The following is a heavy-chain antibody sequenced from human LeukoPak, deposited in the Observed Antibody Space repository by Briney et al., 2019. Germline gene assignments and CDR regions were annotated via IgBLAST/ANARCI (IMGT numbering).Heavy chain of an antibody. CDR2: YGGGST. Sequence: PGGSLRLSCAASGFTVSSNYMIYGGGSTYYADSVKGRFTISRDNSKNTLYLQMNSLRAEDTAVYYCARAPRRGYYDSYSYLDYWGQGTLVTVSS. V-gene: IGHV3-53*01. D-gene: IGHD3-22*01. CDR3: ARAPRRGYYDSYSYLDY. J-gene: IGHJ4*02. CDR1: GFTVSSNY.